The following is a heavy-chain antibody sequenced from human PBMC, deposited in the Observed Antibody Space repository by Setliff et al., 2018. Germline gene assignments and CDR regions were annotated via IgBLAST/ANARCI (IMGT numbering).Heavy chain of an antibody. J-gene: IGHJ4*02. CDR2: IKQDGSEK. CDR1: GFTFSSYW. D-gene: IGHD3-22*01. Sequence: PGGSLRLSCAASGFTFSSYWMSWVRQAPGKGLEWVANIKQDGSEKYYVDSVKGRFTISRDNAKNSLYLQMNSLKTEDTAVYYCTTVGYDSRTTPIDYWGQGTLVTVSS. V-gene: IGHV3-7*03. CDR3: TTVGYDSRTTPIDY.